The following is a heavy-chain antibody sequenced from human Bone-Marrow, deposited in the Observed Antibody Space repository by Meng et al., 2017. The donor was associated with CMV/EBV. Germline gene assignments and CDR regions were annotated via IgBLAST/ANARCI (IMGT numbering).Heavy chain of an antibody. J-gene: IGHJ4*02. V-gene: IGHV3-48*04. CDR3: AKDILRGTTSGAFDY. CDR2: ISSSSSTI. CDR1: GFTFSSYS. Sequence: GESLKISCAASGFTFSSYSMNWVRQAPGKGLEWVSYISSSSSTIYYADSVKGRFTISRDNSKNSLYLQMNSLRTEDTALYYCAKDILRGTTSGAFDYWGQGTLVTVSS. D-gene: IGHD1-7*01.